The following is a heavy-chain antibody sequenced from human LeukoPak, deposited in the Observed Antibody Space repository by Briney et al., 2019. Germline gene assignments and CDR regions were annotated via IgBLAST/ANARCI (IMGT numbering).Heavy chain of an antibody. CDR2: IYYSGST. CDR3: ATVVPAAIDY. Sequence: SETLSLTCTVSGGSISSSSYYWGWIRQPPGKGLEWIGSIYYSGSTYYNPSLKSRVTISVDTSKNQFSLKLSSVTAADTAVYYCATVVPAAIDYWGQGTLVTVSS. V-gene: IGHV4-39*01. J-gene: IGHJ4*02. D-gene: IGHD2-2*01. CDR1: GGSISSSSYY.